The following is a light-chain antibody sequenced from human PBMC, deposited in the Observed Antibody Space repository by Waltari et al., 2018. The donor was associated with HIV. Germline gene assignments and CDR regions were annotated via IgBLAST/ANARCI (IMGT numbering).Light chain of an antibody. Sequence: SAVTQPASVSGIPGQSITISCNGANSDFAVYNYLSWYQQFPGEPPKLILYDVDSRASGLSPRFSGSKSANTASLTISALRAEDEAHYYCASFLGDHTSVFGGGTKVTVL. CDR2: DVD. CDR1: NSDFAVYNY. J-gene: IGLJ2*01. CDR3: ASFLGDHTSV. V-gene: IGLV2-14*03.